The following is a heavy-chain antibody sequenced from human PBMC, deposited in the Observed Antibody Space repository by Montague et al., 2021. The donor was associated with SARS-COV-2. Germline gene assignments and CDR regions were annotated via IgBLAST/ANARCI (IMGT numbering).Heavy chain of an antibody. Sequence: PALVNPTQTLTLTCTFSGFSLSTPNVGVAWIRQPPGKALEWLAVIYSNGDKRYSPSLQRRLTITKDTSRTQVVVSLTNVDPLDTATYYCAHLIRYYDIFTGIPFDDWGQGTQVTVSS. D-gene: IGHD3-9*01. V-gene: IGHV2-5*01. CDR2: IYSNGDK. CDR3: AHLIRYYDIFTGIPFDD. J-gene: IGHJ4*02. CDR1: GFSLSTPNVG.